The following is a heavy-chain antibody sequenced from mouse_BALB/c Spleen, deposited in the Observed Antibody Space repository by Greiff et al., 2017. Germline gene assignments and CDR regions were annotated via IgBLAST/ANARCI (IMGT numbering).Heavy chain of an antibody. D-gene: IGHD2-10*02. CDR3: ARDMGYGNYEGFAY. CDR2: IRNKANGYTT. J-gene: IGHJ3*01. Sequence: EVNVVESGGGLVQPGGSLRLSCATSGFTFTDYYMSWVRQPPGKALEWLGFIRNKANGYTTEYSASVKGRFTISRDNSQSILYLQMNTLRAEDSATYYCARDMGYGNYEGFAYWGQGTLVTVSA. CDR1: GFTFTDYY. V-gene: IGHV7-3*02.